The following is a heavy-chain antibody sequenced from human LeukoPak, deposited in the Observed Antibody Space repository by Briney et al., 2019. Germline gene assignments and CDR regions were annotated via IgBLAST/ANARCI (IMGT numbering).Heavy chain of an antibody. J-gene: IGHJ4*02. Sequence: ASVKVSCKASGYTFTSYDINWVRQATGQGLEWMGWINPKSGGTKYAQKFQGRVTMTRDTSISTAYMELSRLRSDDTAVYYCARDRASDDSSGYYLWTYWGQGTLVTVSS. V-gene: IGHV1-2*02. CDR2: INPKSGGT. D-gene: IGHD3-22*01. CDR3: ARDRASDDSSGYYLWTY. CDR1: GYTFTSYD.